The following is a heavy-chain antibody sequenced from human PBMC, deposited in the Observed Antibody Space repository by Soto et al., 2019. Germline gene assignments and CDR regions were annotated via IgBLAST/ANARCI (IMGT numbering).Heavy chain of an antibody. CDR1: GFSFSSYG. V-gene: IGHV3-30*18. J-gene: IGHJ5*02. CDR3: AKVAGVLWFGESNWLDP. CDR2: ISYDGTDE. Sequence: PGGSLRLSCAASGFSFSSYGMHWVRQAPGKGLEWVAMISYDGTDEYYADSVKGRFTISRDNSKNAVYLQMNSLRAEDTAVYYCAKVAGVLWFGESNWLDPRGPGTLVTVSS. D-gene: IGHD3-10*01.